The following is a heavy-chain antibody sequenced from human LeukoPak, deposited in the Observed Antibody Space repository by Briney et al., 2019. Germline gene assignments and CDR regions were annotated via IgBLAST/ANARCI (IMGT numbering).Heavy chain of an antibody. CDR1: GGTFSSYA. D-gene: IGHD3-22*01. Sequence: ASVKVSCKASGGTFSSYAISWVRQAPGQGLEWMGGIIPIFGTANYAQKFQGRVTITADESTSTAYMELSSLRSEDTAVYYCARGRPVYYYDSSGYYYGDYWGQGTLVTVSS. J-gene: IGHJ4*02. V-gene: IGHV1-69*13. CDR3: ARGRPVYYYDSSGYYYGDY. CDR2: IIPIFGTA.